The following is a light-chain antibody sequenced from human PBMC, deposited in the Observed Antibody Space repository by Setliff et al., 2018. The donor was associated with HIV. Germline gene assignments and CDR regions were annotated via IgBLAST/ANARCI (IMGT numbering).Light chain of an antibody. V-gene: IGLV2-14*01. CDR1: SSDVGGYNY. J-gene: IGLJ1*01. CDR3: SSYAITNTLP. CDR2: EVR. Sequence: QSVLTQPASVSGSPGQSITISCTGTSSDVGGYNYVSWYQQHPGKAPKLIIYEVRNRPSGASNRFSVSKSGNTASLTISGFQAEDEGDYYCSSYAITNTLPFGTGTRSPS.